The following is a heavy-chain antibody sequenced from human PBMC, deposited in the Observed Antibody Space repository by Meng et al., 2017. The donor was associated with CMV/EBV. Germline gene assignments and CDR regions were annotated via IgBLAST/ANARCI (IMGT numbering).Heavy chain of an antibody. D-gene: IGHD1-26*01. CDR2: INPSGGST. V-gene: IGHV1-46*01. CDR1: GYTFTSYY. CDR3: ARESGSVGDY. Sequence: QVQLGQSGAEVKKPGASVKVSCRASGYTFTSYYIHWVRQAPGQGLEWMGIINPSGGSTSYAQKFQGRVTMTRDTSTSTVYMELSSLRSEDTAVYYCARESGSVGDYWGQGTLVTVSS. J-gene: IGHJ4*02.